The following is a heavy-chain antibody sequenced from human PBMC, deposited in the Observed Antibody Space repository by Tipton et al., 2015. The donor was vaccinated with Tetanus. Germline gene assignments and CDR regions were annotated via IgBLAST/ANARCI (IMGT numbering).Heavy chain of an antibody. CDR1: GGSLRSDDYQ. CDR3: ARGLIDDFLGSRIYFDS. Sequence: GLVKPSETLSLTCSVSGGSLRSDDYQWNWIRQPPGKALEWIGDIFYSGNSISNPSFRSRVTMSVDTSRTLFSLTLIAVTAADTAVYFCARGLIDDFLGSRIYFDSWGPGTLVTVSS. V-gene: IGHV4-61*08. J-gene: IGHJ4*02. D-gene: IGHD2-8*01. CDR2: IFYSGNS.